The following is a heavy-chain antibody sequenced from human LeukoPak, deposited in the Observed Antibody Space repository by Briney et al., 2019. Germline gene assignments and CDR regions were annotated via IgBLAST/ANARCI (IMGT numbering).Heavy chain of an antibody. CDR1: GFTFGNYW. CDR3: ARVVTWFDP. V-gene: IGHV3-7*04. CDR2: IKEDGSKQ. J-gene: IGHJ5*02. Sequence: GGSLRLSCAASGFTFGNYWMHWVRQAPGKGLEWVAHIKEDGSKQSYVDSVKGRFTISRDNAKNSVYLQMNSLRAEDTAVYYCARVVTWFDPWGQGSLVTVSS.